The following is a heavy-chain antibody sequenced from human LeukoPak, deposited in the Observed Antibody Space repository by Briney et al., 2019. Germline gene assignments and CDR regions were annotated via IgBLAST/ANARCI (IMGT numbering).Heavy chain of an antibody. J-gene: IGHJ4*02. V-gene: IGHV3-48*02. CDR3: ARDRYSTSWSDYFDY. Sequence: PGGSLRLSCAGSGFTFSTYGMNWVRQAPGKGLEWVSYISGRTSTIYYADSVKGRFTISRDNAKNSLYLQMNSLRDEDTAVYYCARDRYSTSWSDYFDYWGQGTLVTVSS. CDR1: GFTFSTYG. D-gene: IGHD6-13*01. CDR2: ISGRTSTI.